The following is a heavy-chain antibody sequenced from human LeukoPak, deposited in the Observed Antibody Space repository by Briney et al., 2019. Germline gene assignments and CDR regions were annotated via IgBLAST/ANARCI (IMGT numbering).Heavy chain of an antibody. D-gene: IGHD3-10*01. CDR2: IITNTGNP. V-gene: IGHV7-4-1*02. CDR3: ARNNADGEGRFGD. CDR1: GYSFTKYD. Sequence: ASVKVSCKASGYSFTKYDMNWVRQAPGQGLEWMGWIITNTGNPTYAQGFTGRFVFSLDTSVSTAYLQINSLKAEDTAVYYCARNNADGEGRFGDWGQGTLVTVSS. J-gene: IGHJ4*02.